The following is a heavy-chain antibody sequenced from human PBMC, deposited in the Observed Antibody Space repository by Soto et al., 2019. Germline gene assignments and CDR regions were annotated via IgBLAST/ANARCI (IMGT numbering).Heavy chain of an antibody. CDR2: ISGSGGST. D-gene: IGHD6-13*01. CDR1: GFTFSSYA. V-gene: IGHV3-23*01. Sequence: GGSLRLSCAASGFTFSSYAMSWVRQAPGKGLEWVSAISGSGGSTYYADSVKGRFTISRDNSKNTLYLQMNSLRAEDPAVYYCAKDGVAAAVLSRGYYYYYGMDVWGQGTTVTVSS. J-gene: IGHJ6*02. CDR3: AKDGVAAAVLSRGYYYYYGMDV.